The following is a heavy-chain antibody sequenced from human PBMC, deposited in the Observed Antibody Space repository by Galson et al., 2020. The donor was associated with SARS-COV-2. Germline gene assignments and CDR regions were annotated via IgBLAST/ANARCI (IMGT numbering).Heavy chain of an antibody. Sequence: SETLSLTCTVSGGSVSGGNYRWTWIRQPAGEGLEWIGRVYTSGSTDYNPSLKSRVTISLDTSKNQFSLSLTSVTAADTAVYYCARQTSGSSQFDPWGQGTLVTVSS. CDR3: ARQTSGSSQFDP. J-gene: IGHJ5*02. CDR2: VYTSGST. CDR1: GGSVSGGNYR. D-gene: IGHD1-26*01. V-gene: IGHV4-61*02.